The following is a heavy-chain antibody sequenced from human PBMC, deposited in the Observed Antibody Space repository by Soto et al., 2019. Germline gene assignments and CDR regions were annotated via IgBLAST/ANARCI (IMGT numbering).Heavy chain of an antibody. D-gene: IGHD2-2*02. J-gene: IGHJ5*02. V-gene: IGHV3-23*01. CDR3: AKDLSRGYCSSTSCDTDWFDP. Sequence: PGGSLRLSCAASGFTFSSYAMSWVRQAPGKGLEWVSAISGSGGITYYADSVKGRFTISRDNSKNTLYLQMNSLRAEDTAVYYCAKDLSRGYCSSTSCDTDWFDPWGQGTLVTVSS. CDR2: ISGSGGIT. CDR1: GFTFSSYA.